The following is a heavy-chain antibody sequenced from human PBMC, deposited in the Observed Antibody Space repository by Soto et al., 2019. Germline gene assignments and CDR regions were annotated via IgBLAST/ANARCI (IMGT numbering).Heavy chain of an antibody. CDR2: ISSSSSYT. D-gene: IGHD3-22*01. V-gene: IGHV3-11*03. CDR3: ARILPPYDSSGFGYYFDY. J-gene: IGHJ4*02. CDR1: GFTFSDYY. Sequence: GSLRLSCAASGFTFSDYYMSWIRQAPGKGLEWVSYISSSSSYTNYADSVKGRFTISRDNAKNSLYLQMNSLRAEDTAVYYCARILPPYDSSGFGYYFDYWGQGTLVTVSS.